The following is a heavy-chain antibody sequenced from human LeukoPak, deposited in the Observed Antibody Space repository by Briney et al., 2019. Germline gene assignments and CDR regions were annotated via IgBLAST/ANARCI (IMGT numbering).Heavy chain of an antibody. J-gene: IGHJ4*02. D-gene: IGHD6-13*01. Sequence: PGGSLRLSCAASGFTFSSYAMHWVRQAPGKGLEWVAVISYDENNKYYADSVKGRFTISRDNAKNSLYLQMNSLRAEDTAVYYCARDLRAAAGTVYWGQGTLVTVSS. CDR1: GFTFSSYA. CDR2: ISYDENNK. CDR3: ARDLRAAAGTVY. V-gene: IGHV3-30-3*01.